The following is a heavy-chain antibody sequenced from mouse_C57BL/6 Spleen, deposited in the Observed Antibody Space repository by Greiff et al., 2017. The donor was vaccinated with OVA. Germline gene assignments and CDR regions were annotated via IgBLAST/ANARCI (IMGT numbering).Heavy chain of an antibody. CDR1: GYTFTSYW. V-gene: IGHV1-55*01. J-gene: IGHJ1*03. CDR3: ARKTYGSRGDWYFDV. D-gene: IGHD1-1*01. CDR2: IYPGSGST. Sequence: QVQLKQPGAELVKPGASVKMSCKASGYTFTSYWITWVKQRPGQGLEWIGDIYPGSGSTNYNEKFKSKATLTVDTSSSTAYMQLSSLTSEDSAVYYCARKTYGSRGDWYFDVWGTGTTVTVSS.